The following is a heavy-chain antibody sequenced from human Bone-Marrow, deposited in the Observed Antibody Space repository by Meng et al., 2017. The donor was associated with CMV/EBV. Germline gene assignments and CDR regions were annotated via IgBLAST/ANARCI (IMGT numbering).Heavy chain of an antibody. CDR3: ARDGPFRNNWNYH. CDR2: ISYDGSNK. Sequence: GESLKISCAASGFTFSSYAMHWVRQAPGKGLEWVAVISYDGSNKYYADSVKGRFTISRDNSKNTLYLQMNSLRAEDTAVYYCARDGPFRNNWNYHWGQGTLVTFSS. J-gene: IGHJ5*02. CDR1: GFTFSSYA. D-gene: IGHD1-14*01. V-gene: IGHV3-30-3*01.